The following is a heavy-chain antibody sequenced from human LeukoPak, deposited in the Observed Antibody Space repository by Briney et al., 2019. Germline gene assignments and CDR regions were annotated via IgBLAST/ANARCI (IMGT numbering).Heavy chain of an antibody. D-gene: IGHD3-3*01. Sequence: SQTLPLTCTVSGGSISSGSYYWSWIRQPAGKGLEWIGRIYTSGSTNYNPSLKSRVTISVDTSKNQFSLKLSSVTAADTAVYYCARGEILEWHKTEYYYGMDVWGQGTTVTVSS. CDR3: ARGEILEWHKTEYYYGMDV. CDR2: IYTSGST. V-gene: IGHV4-61*02. J-gene: IGHJ6*02. CDR1: GGSISSGSYY.